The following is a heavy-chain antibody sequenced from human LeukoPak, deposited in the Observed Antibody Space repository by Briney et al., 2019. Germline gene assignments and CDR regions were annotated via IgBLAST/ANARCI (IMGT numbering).Heavy chain of an antibody. CDR3: ARDWGYTRAYSWGSFLDY. CDR2: INPSAGGT. V-gene: IGHV1-46*01. D-gene: IGHD5-12*01. Sequence: ASVKISCKASGYTFTSYYVHWVRQAPGQGLEWMGIINPSAGGTQYAQNFQGRVIMTSDTSTSTVYMELTSLRSEDTAVYFCARDWGYTRAYSWGSFLDYWARGTVVTVS. CDR1: GYTFTSYY. J-gene: IGHJ4*02.